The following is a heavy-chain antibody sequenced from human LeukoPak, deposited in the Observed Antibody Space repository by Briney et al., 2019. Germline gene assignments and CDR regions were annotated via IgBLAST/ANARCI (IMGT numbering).Heavy chain of an antibody. J-gene: IGHJ6*04. V-gene: IGHV3-30*18. D-gene: IGHD4-17*01. CDR2: ISYDGSNK. CDR1: GFTFSRYG. CDR3: ANTVTTYYYYGMDV. Sequence: GRSLRLSCAASGFTFSRYGMHWVRQAPGKGLEWVAVISYDGSNKYYADSVKGRFTISRDNSKNTLYLQMNSLRAEDTAVYYCANTVTTYYYYGMDVWGKGTTVTVSS.